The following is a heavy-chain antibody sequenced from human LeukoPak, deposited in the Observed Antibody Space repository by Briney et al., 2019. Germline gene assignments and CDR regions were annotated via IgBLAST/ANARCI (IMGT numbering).Heavy chain of an antibody. CDR1: GYSFATNW. Sequence: GESLKISCQGSGYSFATNWIGWVRQMPGKGLEWMGIILPDDSNTRYSPSFQGLVTITADKSTNTAYVHWTSLKASDSAMYYCARSRTPNGYNAFDLWGQGTMVTVSS. V-gene: IGHV5-51*01. CDR3: ARSRTPNGYNAFDL. J-gene: IGHJ3*01. CDR2: ILPDDSNT. D-gene: IGHD3-10*01.